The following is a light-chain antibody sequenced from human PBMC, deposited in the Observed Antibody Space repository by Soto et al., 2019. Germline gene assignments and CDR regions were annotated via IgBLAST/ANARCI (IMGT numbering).Light chain of an antibody. Sequence: EIVLTQSPGTLSLSPGERATLSCRASQSVSSSYLAWYQQKPGQAPRLLIYGASSRATGIPDRFSGSGSGTDFSLTISRLEPEDFAVYYCHHYGTLYTFGQGIKRQIK. V-gene: IGKV3-20*01. CDR3: HHYGTLYT. CDR2: GAS. CDR1: QSVSSSY. J-gene: IGKJ2*01.